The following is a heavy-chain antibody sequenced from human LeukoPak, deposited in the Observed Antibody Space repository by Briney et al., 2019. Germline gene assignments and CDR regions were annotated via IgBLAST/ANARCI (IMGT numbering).Heavy chain of an antibody. D-gene: IGHD4-17*01. CDR2: IYHSGST. Sequence: PGGSLRLSCAASGFTFSSYSMNWVRQAPGKGLEWIGSIYHSGSTYYNPSLKSRVTISVDTSKNQFSLKLSSVTAADTAVYYCARGLGATVTTIHFGYNWFDPWGQGTLVTVSS. J-gene: IGHJ5*02. CDR3: ARGLGATVTTIHFGYNWFDP. V-gene: IGHV4-38-2*01. CDR1: GFTFSSYS.